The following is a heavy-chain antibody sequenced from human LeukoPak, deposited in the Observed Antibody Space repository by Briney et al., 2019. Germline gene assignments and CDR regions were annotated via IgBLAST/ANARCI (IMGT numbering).Heavy chain of an antibody. J-gene: IGHJ6*03. V-gene: IGHV3-7*01. D-gene: IGHD2-2*01. CDR2: IKQDGSEK. CDR3: AKVGCSSTSCQIFFYYMDV. CDR1: GFTFSTYW. Sequence: GGSLRLSCAASGFTFSTYWMTWVRQAPGKGLEWVANIKQDGSEKYYVDSVKGRFTISRDNAKNSLYLQMNSLRAEDTAVYYCAKVGCSSTSCQIFFYYMDVWGKGTTVTV.